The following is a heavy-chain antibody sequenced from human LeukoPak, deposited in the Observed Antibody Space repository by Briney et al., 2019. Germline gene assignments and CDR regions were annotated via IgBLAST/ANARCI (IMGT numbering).Heavy chain of an antibody. CDR2: IYSGGNT. CDR1: GFNVSSNY. V-gene: IGHV3-53*04. CDR3: ARGSRYYY. Sequence: PGGSLRLSFVVSGFNVSSNYMSWVRQAPGKGLEWVSIIYSGGNTYYPDSVKGRFTISRHNSKNTVYLQMNSLRTEDTAVYYCARGSRYYYWGQGALVTVSS. D-gene: IGHD3-10*01. J-gene: IGHJ4*02.